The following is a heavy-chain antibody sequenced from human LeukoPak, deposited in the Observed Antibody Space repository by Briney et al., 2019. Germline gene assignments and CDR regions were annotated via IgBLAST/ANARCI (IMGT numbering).Heavy chain of an antibody. CDR2: NYYSGST. CDR3: ARHQFQLLVNDDAFDV. J-gene: IGHJ3*01. Sequence: SHTLSLTYTVSGDSKNSYYWSWIRQPPGKGLECIGYNYYSGSTNYNPSLKSRVNISVDTSKSQFSLKMNAVTAADTAVYYCARHQFQLLVNDDAFDVWGQGRMVTVSS. CDR1: GDSKNSYY. V-gene: IGHV4-59*08. D-gene: IGHD2-2*01.